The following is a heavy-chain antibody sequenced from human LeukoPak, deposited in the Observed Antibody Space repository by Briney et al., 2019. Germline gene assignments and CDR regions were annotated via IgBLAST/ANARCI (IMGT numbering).Heavy chain of an antibody. J-gene: IGHJ4*02. CDR1: GDSISGYY. D-gene: IGHD2-8*01. V-gene: IGHV4-59*08. Sequence: SETLSLTCTVSGDSISGYYWSWLRQPPGKGLEWIGYIYYSGSTNYSPSLKSRITVSVDTSKNQFSLKLSSVTAADTAVYYCARHYVFVYGGSSFDYWGQGTLVTVSS. CDR2: IYYSGST. CDR3: ARHYVFVYGGSSFDY.